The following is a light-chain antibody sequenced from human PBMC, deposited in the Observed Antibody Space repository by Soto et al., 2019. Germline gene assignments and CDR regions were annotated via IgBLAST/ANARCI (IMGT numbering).Light chain of an antibody. CDR3: QQFNSYSRT. CDR1: QSISSW. V-gene: IGKV1-5*03. J-gene: IGKJ1*01. CDR2: KAS. Sequence: DIQMTQSPSTLSASLGDRVTITCGASQSISSWFAWYQQRPGKAPKLLIYKASTLESGVPSRFRGSGSGTEFTLTISSLQPDDFETYYCQQFNSYSRTFGQGTKVDIK.